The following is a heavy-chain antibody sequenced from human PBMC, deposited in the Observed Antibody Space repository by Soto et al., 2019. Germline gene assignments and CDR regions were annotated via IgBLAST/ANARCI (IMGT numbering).Heavy chain of an antibody. Sequence: QVQLVQSGPEMKKPGASVKVSCKTSGYSFTRFGISWVRQAPGQGLEWMGWVTAHNGNSISAQKFQGRVTMTTDTSTSTAYLELSRLRSDGPATYYCAREGDTSGWNLLDPWGQGTLVTVSS. CDR2: VTAHNGNS. CDR3: AREGDTSGWNLLDP. D-gene: IGHD3-22*01. J-gene: IGHJ5*02. CDR1: GYSFTRFG. V-gene: IGHV1-18*01.